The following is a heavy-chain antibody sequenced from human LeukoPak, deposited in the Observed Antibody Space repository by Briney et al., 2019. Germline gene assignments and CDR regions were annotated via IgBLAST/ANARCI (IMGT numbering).Heavy chain of an antibody. Sequence: SETLSLTCAVSGYSISSGYYWGWIRQPPGKGLEWIGSIYHSGSTYYNPSLKSRVTISVDTSKNQSSLKPSSVTAADTAVYYCARLRRDGYNPFDYWGQGTLVTVSS. CDR3: ARLRRDGYNPFDY. CDR2: IYHSGST. V-gene: IGHV4-38-2*01. CDR1: GYSISSGYY. J-gene: IGHJ4*02. D-gene: IGHD5-24*01.